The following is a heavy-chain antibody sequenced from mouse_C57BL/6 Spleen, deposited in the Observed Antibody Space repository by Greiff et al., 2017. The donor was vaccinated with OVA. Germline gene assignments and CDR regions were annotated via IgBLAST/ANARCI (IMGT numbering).Heavy chain of an antibody. CDR3: AKMMGNYVYYAMDY. Sequence: VKLMESGPGLVAPSQSLSITCTVSGFSLTSYGVSWVRQPPGKGLEWLGVIWGGGGTNYHSALISRLSISKDNSKSQVFLKLNSLQTDDTATYYCAKMMGNYVYYAMDYWGQGTSVTVSS. CDR2: IWGGGGT. V-gene: IGHV2-3*01. D-gene: IGHD2-1*01. CDR1: GFSLTSYG. J-gene: IGHJ4*01.